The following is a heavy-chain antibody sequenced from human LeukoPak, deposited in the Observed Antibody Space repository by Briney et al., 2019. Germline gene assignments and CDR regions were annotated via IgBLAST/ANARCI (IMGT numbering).Heavy chain of an antibody. V-gene: IGHV5-51*01. CDR3: ARHHRRIAARLPFYYYYYMDV. CDR1: GYSFTSYW. CDR2: IYPGDSDT. D-gene: IGHD6-6*01. J-gene: IGHJ6*03. Sequence: GESLKISCKGSGYSFTSYWIGWVRQMPGKGLEWMGIIYPGDSDTRYSPSFQGQVTISADKSISTAYLQWSSLKASDTAMYFSARHHRRIAARLPFYYYYYMDVWGKGTTVTVSS.